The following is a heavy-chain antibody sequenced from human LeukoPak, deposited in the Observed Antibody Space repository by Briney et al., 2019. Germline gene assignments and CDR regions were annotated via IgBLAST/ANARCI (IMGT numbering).Heavy chain of an antibody. CDR3: AKDWYNSLNYFDY. D-gene: IGHD1-1*01. V-gene: IGHV3-48*01. CDR2: ISSSSTI. CDR1: GFTFSSYS. Sequence: GGSLRLSCAASGFTFSSYSMNWVRQAPGKGLEWVSYISSSSTIYYADSVKGRFTISRDNAKNSLYLQMNSLRVDDTAVYYCAKDWYNSLNYFDYWGQGSLVTVSS. J-gene: IGHJ4*02.